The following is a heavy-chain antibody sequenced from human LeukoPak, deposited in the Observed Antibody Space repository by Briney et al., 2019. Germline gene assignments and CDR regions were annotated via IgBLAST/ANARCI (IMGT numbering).Heavy chain of an antibody. Sequence: NPSETLSLTCSVSGGSMSSGSYFWSWIRQPAGKGLEWIGRIYTSGSTNYNPSLKSRVTISLDTSKNQVSLKLSSVTAADTAVYYCARGGWTTGTTRAFDIWGQGTMATVSS. V-gene: IGHV4-61*02. CDR2: IYTSGST. CDR3: ARGGWTTGTTRAFDI. D-gene: IGHD1-1*01. J-gene: IGHJ3*02. CDR1: GGSMSSGSYF.